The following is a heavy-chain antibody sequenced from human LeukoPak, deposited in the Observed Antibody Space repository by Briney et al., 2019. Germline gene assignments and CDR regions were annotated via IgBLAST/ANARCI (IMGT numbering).Heavy chain of an antibody. CDR2: ISTYNGNT. D-gene: IGHD5-18*01. Sequence: ASVKVSCKASGYTFTTYSISWVRQAPGQGLEWMGWISTYNGNTNYAQKLQGRVTMTTDTSTSTAYMELRSLRSDDTAVYYCARERNLQLWLDYWGQGTLVTVSS. V-gene: IGHV1-18*01. J-gene: IGHJ4*02. CDR3: ARERNLQLWLDY. CDR1: GYTFTTYS.